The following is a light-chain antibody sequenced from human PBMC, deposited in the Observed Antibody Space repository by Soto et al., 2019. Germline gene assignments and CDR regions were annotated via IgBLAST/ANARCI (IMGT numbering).Light chain of an antibody. CDR3: QQYDTYWT. CDR1: QNINSW. J-gene: IGKJ1*01. Sequence: DVQMTQSPSTLSASVGDRVTITCRASQNINSWLAWYQQKPGSAPKVLIYDASSLESGVPSRFSGSRSETEFTLTISSLQPDDFATYYCQQYDTYWTFGQGTKVDIK. CDR2: DAS. V-gene: IGKV1-5*01.